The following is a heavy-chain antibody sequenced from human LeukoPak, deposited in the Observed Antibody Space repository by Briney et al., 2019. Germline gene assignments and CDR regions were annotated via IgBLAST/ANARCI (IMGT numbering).Heavy chain of an antibody. D-gene: IGHD4-11*01. CDR2: MNPNSGNT. J-gene: IGHJ4*02. Sequence: ASVKVSCKASGYTFTSYDITWVRQATGRGLEWMGWMNPNSGNTGYAQKFQGRVTMTRNTSISTAYMELSSLRSEDTAVYHCARGEEDYSNDYWGQGTLVTVSS. V-gene: IGHV1-8*01. CDR3: ARGEEDYSNDY. CDR1: GYTFTSYD.